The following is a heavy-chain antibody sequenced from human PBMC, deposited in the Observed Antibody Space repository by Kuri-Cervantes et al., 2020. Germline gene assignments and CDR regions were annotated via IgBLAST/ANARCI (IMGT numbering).Heavy chain of an antibody. CDR3: ARGLVDFYYYMDV. V-gene: IGHV1-45*02. D-gene: IGHD1-26*01. CDR1: GYTFTYRY. J-gene: IGHJ6*03. CDR2: ITPFNGNT. Sequence: SVKVSCKASGYTFTYRYLHWVRQAPGQALEWMGWITPFNGNTNYAQKFQDRVTITRDRSMSTAYMELRGLRSDDTAVYYCARGLVDFYYYMDVWGKGTTVTVSS.